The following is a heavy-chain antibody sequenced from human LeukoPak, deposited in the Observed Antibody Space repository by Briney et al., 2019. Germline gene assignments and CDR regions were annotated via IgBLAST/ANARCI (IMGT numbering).Heavy chain of an antibody. CDR1: GFTLSNYW. V-gene: IGHV3-7*01. D-gene: IGHD1-26*01. Sequence: GGSLRLSYAASGFTLSNYWMSWVRQAPGKGLEWVANIKQDGSETCYVDSVRGRFTFSRDNAENSVYLQMNSLRAEDTAIYYCVRQMVGASFDYWGQGTLVTVSS. CDR2: IKQDGSET. CDR3: VRQMVGASFDY. J-gene: IGHJ4*02.